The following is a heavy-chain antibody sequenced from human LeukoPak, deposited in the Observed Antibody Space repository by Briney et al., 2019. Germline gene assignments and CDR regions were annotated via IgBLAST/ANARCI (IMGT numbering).Heavy chain of an antibody. CDR3: ARLPYRDGVAQDY. CDR2: INPISGAT. V-gene: IGHV1-46*01. D-gene: IGHD3-16*02. CDR1: GYTFTRYY. J-gene: IGHJ4*02. Sequence: ASVKVSCKTSGYTFTRYYMQWVRQAPGHGLEWMGIINPISGATDNAQKFQGRVTMTRDTSTSTVYMELSSLRSEDTAMYYCARLPYRDGVAQDYWGQGTLVTVSS.